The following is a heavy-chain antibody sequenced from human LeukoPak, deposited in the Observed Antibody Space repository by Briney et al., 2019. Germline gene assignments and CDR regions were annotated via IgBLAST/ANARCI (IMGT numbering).Heavy chain of an antibody. CDR2: ISAYNGDT. CDR3: ARDGIAADRDDAFDI. Sequence: ASVKVSCKASGYTFTTYGITWVRQAPGQGLEWMGWISAYNGDTKFAQRVQGRVTMTTDTSTSTAYMELSSLRSEDTAVYYCARDGIAADRDDAFDIWGQGTMVTVSS. J-gene: IGHJ3*02. V-gene: IGHV1-18*01. D-gene: IGHD6-13*01. CDR1: GYTFTTYG.